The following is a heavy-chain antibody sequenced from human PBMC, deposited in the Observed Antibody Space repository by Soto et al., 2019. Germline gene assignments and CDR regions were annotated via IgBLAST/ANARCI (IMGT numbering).Heavy chain of an antibody. CDR2: IYYSGST. D-gene: IGHD3-22*01. Sequence: SETLSLTCTVSGGTISSYYWSLIRQPPGKGLEWIGYIYYSGSTNYNPSLKSRVTISVDTSKNQFSLKLSSVTAADTAVYYCARVRYYYDSSGYYYDSTPFDIWGQGTMVTVSS. CDR1: GGTISSYY. CDR3: ARVRYYYDSSGYYYDSTPFDI. V-gene: IGHV4-59*01. J-gene: IGHJ3*02.